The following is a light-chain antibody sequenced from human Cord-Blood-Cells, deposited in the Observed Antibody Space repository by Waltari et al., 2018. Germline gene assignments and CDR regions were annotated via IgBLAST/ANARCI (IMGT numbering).Light chain of an antibody. CDR1: QSVSSY. V-gene: IGKV3-11*01. CDR2: DAS. CDR3: QQRSNRPPYT. J-gene: IGKJ2*01. Sequence: EIVLTQSPATLSLSPGERATLSCRASQSVSSYLAWYQQKPGQAPRLLIYDASNRATVIPARFSGSGSGTDFTLTISSLEPEDFAVYYCQQRSNRPPYTFGQGTKLEIK.